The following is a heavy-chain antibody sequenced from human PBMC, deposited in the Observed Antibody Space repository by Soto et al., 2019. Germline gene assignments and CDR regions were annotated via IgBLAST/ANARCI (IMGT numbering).Heavy chain of an antibody. CDR2: IYHSGST. J-gene: IGHJ5*02. CDR1: GGSISSGGYS. CDR3: ARQFSLTGGPVNWFDP. D-gene: IGHD3-9*01. V-gene: IGHV4-30-2*01. Sequence: PSETLSLTCAVSGGSISSGGYSWSWIRQPPGKGLEWIGYIYHSGSTYYNPSLKSRVTISVDRSKNQFSLKLSSVTAADTAVYYCARQFSLTGGPVNWFDPWGQGTLVTVSS.